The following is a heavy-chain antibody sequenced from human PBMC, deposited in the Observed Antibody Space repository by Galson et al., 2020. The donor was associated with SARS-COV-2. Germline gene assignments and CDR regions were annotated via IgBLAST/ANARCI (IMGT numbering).Heavy chain of an antibody. J-gene: IGHJ4*02. CDR2: ISYDGSNK. Sequence: GGSLRLSCAASGFTFSSYGMHWVRQAPGKGLESVAVISYDGSNKYYADSVKGRFTISRDNSKNTLYLQMNSLRAEDTAVYYCAKDIVATITWGDFDYWGQGTLVTVSS. V-gene: IGHV3-30*18. CDR1: GFTFSSYG. D-gene: IGHD5-12*01. CDR3: AKDIVATITWGDFDY.